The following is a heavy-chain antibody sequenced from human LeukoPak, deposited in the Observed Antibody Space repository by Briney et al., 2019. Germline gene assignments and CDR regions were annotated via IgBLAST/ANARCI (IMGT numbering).Heavy chain of an antibody. CDR2: IRYDGADK. D-gene: IGHD3-16*01. V-gene: IGHV3-30*02. CDR3: ARGAD. Sequence: GGSLRLSCAASGFTFNTYGMHWVRQAPDKGLEWVAFIRYDGADKYYADSVKGRFTISRDNAKNSLYLQMNSLRAEDTAVYYCARGADWGQGTLVTLSS. J-gene: IGHJ4*02. CDR1: GFTFNTYG.